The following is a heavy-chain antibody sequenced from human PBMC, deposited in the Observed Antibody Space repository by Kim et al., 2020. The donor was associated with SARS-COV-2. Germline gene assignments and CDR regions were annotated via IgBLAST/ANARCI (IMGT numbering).Heavy chain of an antibody. CDR2: ISAYNGNT. V-gene: IGHV1-18*01. CDR3: ARRGWIYDSEAFGYYYGMDV. J-gene: IGHJ6*02. Sequence: ASVKVSCKASGYTFTSYGISWVRQAPGQGLEWMGWISAYNGNTNYAQKLQGRVTMTTNTSTSTAYMELRSLRSDDTAVYYCARRGWIYDSEAFGYYYGMDVWGQGTTVTVSS. CDR1: GYTFTSYG. D-gene: IGHD3-22*01.